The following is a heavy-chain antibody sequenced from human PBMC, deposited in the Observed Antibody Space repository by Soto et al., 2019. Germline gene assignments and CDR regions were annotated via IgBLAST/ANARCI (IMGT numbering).Heavy chain of an antibody. Sequence: EVQLVESGGGLVQPGGSVRLSCVASGFIFGNYWMHWVRQAPGKGLVWVSRIKSGEVGISYADSVKGRFTISRDNAKNTLYLQMNSLRVEDTAIYYCARGAADILTGPLDYWGQGTLVTVSS. D-gene: IGHD3-9*01. CDR3: ARGAADILTGPLDY. CDR2: IKSGEVGI. V-gene: IGHV3-74*01. J-gene: IGHJ4*02. CDR1: GFIFGNYW.